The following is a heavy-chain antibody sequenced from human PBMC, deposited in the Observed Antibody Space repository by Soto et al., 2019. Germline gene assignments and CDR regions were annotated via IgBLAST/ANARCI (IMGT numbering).Heavy chain of an antibody. Sequence: GGSLRLSCAASGFTFSSYGMHWVRQAPGKGLEWVAVISYDGSNKYYGDSVKGRFTISRDNSKNTVYLQMNSLRAEDTAVYFCASDLGSSASVSYPDFWGQGTLVTVSS. J-gene: IGHJ4*02. CDR2: ISYDGSNK. CDR1: GFTFSSYG. CDR3: ASDLGSSASVSYPDF. D-gene: IGHD3-10*01. V-gene: IGHV3-30*03.